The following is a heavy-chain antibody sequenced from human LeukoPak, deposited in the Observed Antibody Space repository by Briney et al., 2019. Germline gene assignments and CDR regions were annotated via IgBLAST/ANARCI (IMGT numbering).Heavy chain of an antibody. D-gene: IGHD6-19*01. CDR3: AEWPRRIAVAGTDYFDH. J-gene: IGHJ4*02. V-gene: IGHV3-23*01. CDR1: GFTFSSYA. Sequence: GGSLRLSCAASGFTFSSYAMSWVRQAPGKRLEWVSVVTGGGGDTYYADSVKGRFTISRDNSKNTLYLQMNSLRAEDTAVYYCAEWPRRIAVAGTDYFDHWGQGTLVTVSS. CDR2: VTGGGGDT.